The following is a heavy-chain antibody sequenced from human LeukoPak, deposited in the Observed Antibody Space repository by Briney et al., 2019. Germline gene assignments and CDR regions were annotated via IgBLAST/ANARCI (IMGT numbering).Heavy chain of an antibody. Sequence: PGGSLRLSCAASGFTFSKAWMTWVRQAPGKGLEWVGRIQTKSDGGTTDYAAPVKGRFTISRDDSKNTLYLHMSSLRTEDTAMYYCTTFWDYGDYGGDYWGQGTLVTVSS. J-gene: IGHJ4*02. V-gene: IGHV3-15*01. CDR2: IQTKSDGGTT. CDR3: TTFWDYGDYGGDY. D-gene: IGHD4-17*01. CDR1: GFTFSKAW.